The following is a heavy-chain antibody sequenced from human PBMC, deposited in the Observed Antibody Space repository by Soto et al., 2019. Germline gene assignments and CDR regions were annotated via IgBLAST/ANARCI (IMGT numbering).Heavy chain of an antibody. CDR2: IYWDDDK. CDR1: GFSLTTTRMG. Sequence: QITLKESGPPLVRPAQTLTLTCAFSGFSLTTTRMGVAWIRQPPGKALEWLALIYWDDDKRYSPSLKNRLTVSKDTSTNRVVLTITNISPYDTGTYFCAHAGDFDLLSFDRLGPGTLVTVSS. J-gene: IGHJ4*02. D-gene: IGHD2-15*01. CDR3: AHAGDFDLLSFDR. V-gene: IGHV2-5*02.